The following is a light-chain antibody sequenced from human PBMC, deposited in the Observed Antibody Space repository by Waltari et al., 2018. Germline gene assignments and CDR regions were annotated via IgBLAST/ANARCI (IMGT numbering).Light chain of an antibody. V-gene: IGLV2-23*01. Sequence: QSALTQPASVSGSPGQSITISCTGTSSDVGSYNLVSWYQHHPGKAPKRMIYEGSKRPSGVSNRFSGSKSGNTASLTISGLQAEDEADYYCCSYVRGNTLVFGGGTKLTVL. CDR1: SSDVGSYNL. CDR2: EGS. J-gene: IGLJ2*01. CDR3: CSYVRGNTLV.